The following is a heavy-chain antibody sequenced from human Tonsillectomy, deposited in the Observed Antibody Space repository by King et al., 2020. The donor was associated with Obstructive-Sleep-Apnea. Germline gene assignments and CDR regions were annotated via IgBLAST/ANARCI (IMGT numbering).Heavy chain of an antibody. J-gene: IGHJ3*01. CDR3: ERAGINDAVDL. CDR1: GGSISSYY. D-gene: IGHD2/OR15-2a*01. CDR2: IYYSGNT. V-gene: IGHV4-59*01. Sequence: QLQESGPGLVKPSETLSLTCTVSGGSISSYYWSWIRQPPGKGLEWLGYIYYSGNTKYNHSLKSRVTISVDTSKNQFSLKLSSVTAADTAVYFCERAGINDAVDLWGQGTLVTVSS.